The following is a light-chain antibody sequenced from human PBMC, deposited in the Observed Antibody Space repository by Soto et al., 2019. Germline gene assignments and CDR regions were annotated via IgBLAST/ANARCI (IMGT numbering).Light chain of an antibody. CDR2: GNS. V-gene: IGLV1-40*01. CDR3: QSYDSSLSGYV. CDR1: SSNIGAGYE. Sequence: QSALTQPTSVSGAPGQRVTISCTGSSSNIGAGYEVHWYQQLPGTAPNLLIYGNSNRPSGVPDRFSGSKSGTSASLAITGLQAEDEADYYCQSYDSSLSGYVFGTGTKVTV. J-gene: IGLJ1*01.